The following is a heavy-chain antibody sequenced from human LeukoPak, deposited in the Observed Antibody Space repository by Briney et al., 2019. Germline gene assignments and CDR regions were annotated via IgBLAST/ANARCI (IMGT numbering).Heavy chain of an antibody. D-gene: IGHD3-22*01. J-gene: IGHJ4*02. CDR1: GFTFSTSP. Sequence: GGSLRLSCAASGFTFSTSPMNWVRQAPGKGPEWVSYISSSSGTIYYADSVKGRFTISRDNSKNTLYLQMNSLRAEDTAVYYCARGPYYYDSSGHFDYWGQGTLVTVSS. CDR2: ISSSSGTI. CDR3: ARGPYYYDSSGHFDY. V-gene: IGHV3-48*01.